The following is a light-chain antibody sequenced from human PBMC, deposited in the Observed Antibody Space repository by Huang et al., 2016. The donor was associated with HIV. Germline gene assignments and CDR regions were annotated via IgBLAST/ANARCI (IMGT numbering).Light chain of an antibody. CDR2: AAS. J-gene: IGKJ2*01. Sequence: DIQVTQSPSSLSASVGDRVTVTCRTSRGISDSLVWYQQKPGRAPKLLVYAASRLESGVPSRFSGSGAGADFTLTINNLQPEDFATYYCQQYYGTPYTFGQGTEVEIK. CDR3: QQYYGTPYT. CDR1: RGISDS. V-gene: IGKV1-NL1*01.